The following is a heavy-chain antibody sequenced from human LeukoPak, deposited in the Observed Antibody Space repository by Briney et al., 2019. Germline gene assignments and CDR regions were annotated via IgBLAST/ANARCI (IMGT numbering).Heavy chain of an antibody. CDR3: ARRQDYYYHGMDV. CDR1: GYTFSIYY. J-gene: IGHJ6*02. CDR2: ISPSGGST. Sequence: ASVKVSCKASGYTFSIYYMNMVRQAPGQGIEWMGIISPSGGSTSYAQKFQGRVTMTRDTSTSTVYMELSSLRSEDTAVYYCARRQDYYYHGMDVWRQGTTVTVSS. V-gene: IGHV1-46*01.